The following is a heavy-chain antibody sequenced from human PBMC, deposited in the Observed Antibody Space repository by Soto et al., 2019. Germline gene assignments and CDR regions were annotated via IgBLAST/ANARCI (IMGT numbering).Heavy chain of an antibody. J-gene: IGHJ4*02. CDR2: ISGSGGST. V-gene: IGHV3-23*01. CDR1: GFTFSSYA. D-gene: IGHD1-26*01. CDR3: AKAVLSGSYFRPIPFDY. Sequence: GGSLRLSCAASGFTFSSYAMSWVRQAPGKGLEWVSAISGSGGSTYYADSVKGRFTISRDNSKNTLYLQMNSLRAEDTAVYYCAKAVLSGSYFRPIPFDYWGQGTLVTVSS.